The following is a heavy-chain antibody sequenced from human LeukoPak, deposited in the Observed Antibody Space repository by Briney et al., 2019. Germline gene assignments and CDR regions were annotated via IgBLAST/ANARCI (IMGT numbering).Heavy chain of an antibody. CDR3: ARTTAMVTIFDY. V-gene: IGHV1-69*01. CDR2: IIPIFGTA. Sequence: VASVKVSCKASGGTFSSYAISWVRQAPGQGLEWMGGIIPIFGTANYAQKFQGRVTITADESTSTAYMELSSLRSEDTAVYYCARTTAMVTIFDYWGQGTLVTVSS. D-gene: IGHD5-18*01. CDR1: GGTFSSYA. J-gene: IGHJ4*02.